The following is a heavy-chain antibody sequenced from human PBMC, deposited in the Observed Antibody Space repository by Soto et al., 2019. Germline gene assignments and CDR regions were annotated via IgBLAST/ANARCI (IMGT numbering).Heavy chain of an antibody. CDR2: IIPIFVTA. V-gene: IGHV1-69*01. J-gene: IGHJ4*02. CDR3: ARAGLTYYYDSSGYYPFYYLDS. D-gene: IGHD3-22*01. CDR1: GGTFTSYA. Sequence: QVQLVQSGAEVKKPGSSVKVSCEASGGTFTSYAISWVRQAPGQGLEWMGGIIPIFVTANYAQKFQGRVTLTADESTSTTYMELSSLRSEDTAVYYCARAGLTYYYDSSGYYPFYYLDSWGQGTLVTVSS.